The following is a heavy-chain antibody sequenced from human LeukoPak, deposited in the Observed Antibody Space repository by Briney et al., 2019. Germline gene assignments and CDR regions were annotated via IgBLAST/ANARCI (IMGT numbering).Heavy chain of an antibody. V-gene: IGHV3-21*01. CDR2: ISSGTYV. J-gene: IGHJ4*02. CDR1: GFTFSSYW. CDR3: ARGPNYFDC. Sequence: GGSLRLSCAASGFTFSSYWMHWVRQAPGKGLEWVSSISSGTYVYYADSVKGRFTISRDNAKNSLYLQMNSLRAEDTAVYFCARGPNYFDCWGQGTLVTVSS.